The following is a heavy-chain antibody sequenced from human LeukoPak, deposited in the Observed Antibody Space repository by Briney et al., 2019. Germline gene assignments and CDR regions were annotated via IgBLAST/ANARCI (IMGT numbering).Heavy chain of an antibody. J-gene: IGHJ4*02. CDR3: AKDVSIAAAGSN. CDR2: ISGSGGST. Sequence: GGSLRLSCAASGFTFSSYAMSWVRHAPGKGLELVSAISGSGGSTYYADSVKGRFTISRDNSKNTLYLQMNSLRAEDTAVYYCAKDVSIAAAGSNWGQGTLVTVSS. V-gene: IGHV3-23*01. D-gene: IGHD6-13*01. CDR1: GFTFSSYA.